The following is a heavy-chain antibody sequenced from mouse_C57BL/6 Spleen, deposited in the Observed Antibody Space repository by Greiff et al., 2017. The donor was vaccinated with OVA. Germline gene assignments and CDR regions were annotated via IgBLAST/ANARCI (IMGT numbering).Heavy chain of an antibody. CDR1: GFSLTSYG. Sequence: VQLKESGPGLVAPSQSLSITCTVSGFSLTSYGVHWVRQPPGKGLEWLVVIWSDGSTTYNSALKSRLSISKDNSKSQVFLKMNSLQTDDTAMYYCARHKGLGQNYFDYWGQGTTLTVSS. CDR3: ARHKGLGQNYFDY. J-gene: IGHJ2*01. CDR2: IWSDGST. V-gene: IGHV2-6-1*01. D-gene: IGHD4-1*01.